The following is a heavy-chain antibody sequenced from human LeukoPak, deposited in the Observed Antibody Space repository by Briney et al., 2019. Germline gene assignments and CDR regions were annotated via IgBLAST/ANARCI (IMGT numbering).Heavy chain of an antibody. CDR3: ARHGGETIVAMILHAFDI. J-gene: IGHJ3*02. CDR1: GGSIRSYS. CDR2: MSYGGST. D-gene: IGHD5-12*01. V-gene: IGHV4-59*08. Sequence: MPSETLSLTCTVSGGSIRSYSGSWIRHPPGKGLELIGYMSYGGSTNYNPSLKSRVTTSVDTSNNQLSLKLTSVTAADTAVYYCARHGGETIVAMILHAFDIWGQGTVVTVSS.